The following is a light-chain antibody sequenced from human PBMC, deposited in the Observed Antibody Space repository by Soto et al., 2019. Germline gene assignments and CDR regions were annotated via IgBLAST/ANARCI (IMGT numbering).Light chain of an antibody. Sequence: DTRTTQSPSSLSASVGDRVTITCRASQSISSYLNWYQQKPGKAPKLLIYAASSLQSGVPSRFSGSGSGTEFTLTISSLQPDDFGRYYCQQYYDYPWTFGQGTKVDIK. V-gene: IGKV1-39*01. CDR1: QSISSY. CDR3: QQYYDYPWT. CDR2: AAS. J-gene: IGKJ1*01.